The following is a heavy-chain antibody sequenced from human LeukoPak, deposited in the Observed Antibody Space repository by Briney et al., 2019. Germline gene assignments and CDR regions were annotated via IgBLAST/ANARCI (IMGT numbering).Heavy chain of an antibody. Sequence: GGSLRLSCAVSGFSFDDYVMHWVRQVPGKGLEWVSGISWNSDNIDYADSVKGRFTTSRDNAKNSMYLQMNSLRAEDTALYYCAINGGGDSGYGNFDYWGQGTLVTVSS. CDR1: GFSFDDYV. CDR2: ISWNSDNI. D-gene: IGHD5-12*01. V-gene: IGHV3-9*01. J-gene: IGHJ4*02. CDR3: AINGGGDSGYGNFDY.